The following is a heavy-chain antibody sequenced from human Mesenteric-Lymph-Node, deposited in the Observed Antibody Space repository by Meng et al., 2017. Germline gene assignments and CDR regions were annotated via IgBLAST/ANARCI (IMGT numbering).Heavy chain of an antibody. CDR2: IKSKTDGGTT. CDR1: GFTVSSNY. Sequence: GESLKISCAASGFTVSSNYMSWVRQAPGKGLEWVGRIKSKTDGGTTDYAAPVKGRFTISRDDSKNTLYLQMNSLKTEDTAVYYCTTTPAIVVVPAAMFYWGQGTLVTVSS. V-gene: IGHV3-15*01. CDR3: TTTPAIVVVPAAMFY. D-gene: IGHD2-2*01. J-gene: IGHJ4*02.